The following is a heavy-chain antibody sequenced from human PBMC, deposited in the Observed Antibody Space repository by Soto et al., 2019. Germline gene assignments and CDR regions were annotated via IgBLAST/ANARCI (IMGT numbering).Heavy chain of an antibody. D-gene: IGHD3-10*01. Sequence: QVQLVQSGAEVKKPGASVKVSCKASGYTFTSYGISWVRQAPGQGLEWMGWISAYNGNTNYTQKLQDRVTMTTDTSTSTAYMELRSLSSDDTAVYYCASSYYRSGTPYYYGMDVWGQGTTVTVSS. J-gene: IGHJ6*02. V-gene: IGHV1-18*01. CDR1: GYTFTSYG. CDR2: ISAYNGNT. CDR3: ASSYYRSGTPYYYGMDV.